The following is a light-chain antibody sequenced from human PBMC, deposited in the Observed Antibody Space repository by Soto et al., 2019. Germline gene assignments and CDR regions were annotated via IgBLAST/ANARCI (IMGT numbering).Light chain of an antibody. CDR3: QQFKNWPPT. Sequence: EILLTQSPGTLSLSPGERATLSCRASQSVSSNYLAWYQQKPGQAPRLLIYGASSRATGIPDRFRGSGSGTEFTLTISSLQSEDFAVYSCQQFKNWPPTFGQGTKVDIK. CDR1: QSVSSNY. CDR2: GAS. V-gene: IGKV3-20*01. J-gene: IGKJ1*01.